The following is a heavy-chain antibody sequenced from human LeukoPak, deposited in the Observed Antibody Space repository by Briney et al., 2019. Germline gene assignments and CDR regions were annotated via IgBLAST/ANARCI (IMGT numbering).Heavy chain of an antibody. CDR3: ATTGSGNYYYYYMDV. J-gene: IGHJ6*03. V-gene: IGHV1-18*01. CDR1: GYTFTSYG. Sequence: VSVKVSCKASGYTFTSYGISWVRQAPGQGLEWMGWISAYNGNTNYAQKLQGRVTMTEDTSTDTAYMELSSLRSEDTAVYYCATTGSGNYYYYYMDVWGKGTTVTVSS. D-gene: IGHD3-10*01. CDR2: ISAYNGNT.